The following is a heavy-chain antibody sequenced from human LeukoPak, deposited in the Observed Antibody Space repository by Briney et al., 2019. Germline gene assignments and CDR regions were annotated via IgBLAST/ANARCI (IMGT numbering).Heavy chain of an antibody. J-gene: IGHJ4*02. CDR1: GFTFRGYW. CDR2: INSDGSIT. CDR3: ARAGGSTVSHSDY. V-gene: IGHV3-74*01. Sequence: GGSLRLSCAASGFTFRGYWMYWVRQAPGKGLVWVSRINSDGSITNYADSVKGRFTISKDNAKNSLYLQMNSPRAEDTAVYYCARAGGSTVSHSDYWGQGTLVTVSS. D-gene: IGHD4-17*01.